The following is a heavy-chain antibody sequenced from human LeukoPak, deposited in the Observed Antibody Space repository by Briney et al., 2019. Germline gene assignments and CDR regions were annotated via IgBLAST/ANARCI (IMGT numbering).Heavy chain of an antibody. CDR1: GYSFTSYW. J-gene: IGHJ3*02. CDR2: IYPGDSDT. CDR3: ARADCSGGSCYGSDAFDI. Sequence: GESLKISCKGSGYSFTSYWIGWVRQMPGKGLEWMGIIYPGDSDTRYSPSFQGQVTISADKSISTAYLQWSSLKASDTAMYYCARADCSGGSCYGSDAFDIWGQGTMVTVSS. D-gene: IGHD2-15*01. V-gene: IGHV5-51*01.